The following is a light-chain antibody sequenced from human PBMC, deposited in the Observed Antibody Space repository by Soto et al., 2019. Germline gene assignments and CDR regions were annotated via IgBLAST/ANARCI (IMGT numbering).Light chain of an antibody. V-gene: IGKV3-15*01. Sequence: EIVMTHSPATLSVSPGDRATLSCRASQSVRSNLAWYQHKPGQAPPLLIYGASTRATGIPARFSGSGSGTDFILIITSLQSEDFAVYYCQEYNNWPSITFGQGTRLEIK. CDR1: QSVRSN. CDR2: GAS. CDR3: QEYNNWPSIT. J-gene: IGKJ5*01.